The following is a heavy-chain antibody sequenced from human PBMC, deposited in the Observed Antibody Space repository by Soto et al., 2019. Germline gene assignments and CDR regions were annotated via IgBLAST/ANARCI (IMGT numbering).Heavy chain of an antibody. D-gene: IGHD3-3*01. V-gene: IGHV1-46*01. CDR3: ARVNGLVKDDAFWSGYYDY. CDR2: INPSGAST. Sequence: QVQLVQSGAEVIKPGASVKISCKASGYSFTNNYINWVRQAPGQGLEWVGLINPSGASTTYAQNSQGRVTMTRDTSTRTAYTELSSLRSDYTAVYYCARVNGLVKDDAFWSGYYDYWGSGTQVTGSS. J-gene: IGHJ4*02. CDR1: GYSFTNNY.